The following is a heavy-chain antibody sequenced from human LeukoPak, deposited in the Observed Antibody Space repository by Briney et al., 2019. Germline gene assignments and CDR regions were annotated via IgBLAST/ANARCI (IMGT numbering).Heavy chain of an antibody. CDR2: IYYSGST. Sequence: SETQSLTCTVSGGSISSYYWSWIRQPPGKGLEWIGYIYYSGSTNYNPSLKSRVTISVDTSKNQFSLKLSSVTAADTAVYYCARVFPEQQLVNIAWFDPWGQGTLVTVSS. J-gene: IGHJ5*02. D-gene: IGHD6-13*01. CDR3: ARVFPEQQLVNIAWFDP. V-gene: IGHV4-59*01. CDR1: GGSISSYY.